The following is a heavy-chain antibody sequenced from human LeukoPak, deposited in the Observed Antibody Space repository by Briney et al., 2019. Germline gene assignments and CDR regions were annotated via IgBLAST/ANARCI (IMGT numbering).Heavy chain of an antibody. Sequence: GGSLRLSCAASGFIFSSYSMNWVRQAPGKGLEWVSYISSSSSTMYYAASVKGRFSISRDNAQNSLYLQMNSLRAEDTAVYYCARDLMYGSGSYTMNNWGQGTLVTVSS. CDR1: GFIFSSYS. V-gene: IGHV3-48*01. CDR3: ARDLMYGSGSYTMNN. D-gene: IGHD3-10*01. J-gene: IGHJ4*02. CDR2: ISSSSSTM.